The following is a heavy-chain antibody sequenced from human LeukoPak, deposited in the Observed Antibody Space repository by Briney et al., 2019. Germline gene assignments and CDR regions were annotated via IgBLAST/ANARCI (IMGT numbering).Heavy chain of an antibody. CDR3: ARDHSAGKYGMDV. Sequence: PGGSLRLSCAASGFTFSTYTMSWVRQAPGKGLEWVSSIRSSSSYIYYADSVKGRFTISRDNAKNSLYLQMNSLRAEDTAVYYCARDHSAGKYGMDVWGQGTTVTVSS. CDR2: IRSSSSYI. J-gene: IGHJ6*02. D-gene: IGHD6-13*01. V-gene: IGHV3-21*01. CDR1: GFTFSTYT.